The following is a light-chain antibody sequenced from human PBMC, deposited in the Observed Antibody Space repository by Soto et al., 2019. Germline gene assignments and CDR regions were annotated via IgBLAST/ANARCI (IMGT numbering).Light chain of an antibody. CDR2: KAS. CDR3: QQYGSSIT. Sequence: DIQMTQSPSTLSGSVGDRVTITCRASQTISSWLAWYQQKPGKAPKLLIYKASTLKSGVPSRFSGSGSGTKFTLTISRLEPEDFAVFYCQQYGSSITFGQGTRLEIK. J-gene: IGKJ5*01. CDR1: QTISSW. V-gene: IGKV1-5*03.